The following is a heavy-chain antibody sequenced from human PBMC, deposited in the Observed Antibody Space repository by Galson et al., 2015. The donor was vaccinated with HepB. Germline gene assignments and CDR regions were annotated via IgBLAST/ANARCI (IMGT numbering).Heavy chain of an antibody. Sequence: SLRLSCAASGFTFSIYAMTWVRQAPGKGLEWVSAISSGGSTYYADSVKGRFTISRDNSKSTLYLLMNSLRAEDTAVYYCAKVDLDSFAGPFYYFGLAIWGQGTTVTVSS. V-gene: IGHV3-23*01. CDR2: ISSGGST. CDR1: GFTFSIYA. J-gene: IGHJ6*02. CDR3: AKVDLDSFAGPFYYFGLAI. D-gene: IGHD3-9*01.